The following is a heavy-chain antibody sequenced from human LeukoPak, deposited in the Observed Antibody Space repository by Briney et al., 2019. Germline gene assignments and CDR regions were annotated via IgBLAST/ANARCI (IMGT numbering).Heavy chain of an antibody. D-gene: IGHD3-10*01. CDR3: ARSTMVRGSYYYYGMDV. CDR1: GGTFSSYA. Sequence: PVKVSCKASGGTFSSYAISWVRQAPGQGLEWMGGIIPIFGTANYAQKFQGRVTITADESTSTAYMELSSLRSEGTAVYYCARSTMVRGSYYYYGMDVWGKGTTVTVSS. V-gene: IGHV1-69*01. CDR2: IIPIFGTA. J-gene: IGHJ6*04.